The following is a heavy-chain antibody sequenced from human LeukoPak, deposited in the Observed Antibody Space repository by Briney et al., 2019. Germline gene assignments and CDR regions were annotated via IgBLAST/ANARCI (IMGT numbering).Heavy chain of an antibody. CDR1: GYSFTDYW. D-gene: IGHD6-13*01. CDR2: FYAGGSES. J-gene: IGHJ4*02. CDR3: ARRGHGSSWYFFDY. Sequence: GESLKISCKASGYSFTDYWIGWVRQMPGKGLEWMGIFYAGGSESRYSPSFQGQVATSVDKSISTAYLQWSSLKASDTAMYYCARRGHGSSWYFFDYWGQGTLVTVSS. V-gene: IGHV5-51*01.